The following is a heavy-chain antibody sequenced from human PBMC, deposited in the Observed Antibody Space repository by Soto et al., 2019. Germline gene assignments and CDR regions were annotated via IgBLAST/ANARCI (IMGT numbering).Heavy chain of an antibody. J-gene: IGHJ6*02. CDR2: IYYSGST. V-gene: IGHV4-31*03. CDR1: GGSISSGGYY. CDR3: AREELSVPNYYYYGMDV. Sequence: LSLTCTVSGGSISSGGYYWSWIRQHPGEGLEWIGYIYYSGSTYYNPSLKSRVTISVDTSKNQFSLKLSSVTAADPAVYYCAREELSVPNYYYYGMDVWGQGTTVTVSS. D-gene: IGHD3-16*02.